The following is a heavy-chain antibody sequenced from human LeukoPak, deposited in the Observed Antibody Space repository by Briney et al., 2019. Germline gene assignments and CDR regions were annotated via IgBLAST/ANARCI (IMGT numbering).Heavy chain of an antibody. Sequence: PSETLSLTCTVSGGSISNYYWTWIRQPPGKGLEWIGHIYYSGSTNYNPSLKSRVTISVDTSKNQFSLKLSSVTAADTAVYYCASHVYGSSWYYFDYWGQGTLVTVSS. CDR2: IYYSGST. D-gene: IGHD6-13*01. CDR3: ASHVYGSSWYYFDY. CDR1: GGSISNYY. V-gene: IGHV4-59*08. J-gene: IGHJ4*02.